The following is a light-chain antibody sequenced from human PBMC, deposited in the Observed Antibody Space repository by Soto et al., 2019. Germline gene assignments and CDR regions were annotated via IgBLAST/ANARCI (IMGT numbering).Light chain of an antibody. CDR1: QSISSY. Sequence: DIQMTQSPSSLSASVGDRVTITCRASQSISSYLNWYQQKPGQAPQLLIYAASSLQSGVPSRFSGSGSGTDFTLTISSLQHEDFATYYCQQRYSTPYTFGQGTKLEIK. J-gene: IGKJ2*01. CDR3: QQRYSTPYT. V-gene: IGKV1-39*01. CDR2: AAS.